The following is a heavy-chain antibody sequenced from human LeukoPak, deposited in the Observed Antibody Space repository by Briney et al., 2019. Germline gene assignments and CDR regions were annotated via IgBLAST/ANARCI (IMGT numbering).Heavy chain of an antibody. D-gene: IGHD3-9*01. CDR2: ISGSSTSI. J-gene: IGHJ4*02. Sequence: GGSLRLSCAASGFMFSRYSMNWVRQAPGKGLEWVSYISGSSTSIFYVDSVKGRFTTTRDNAKNSLYLQMNSLRAEDTAVYYCAREGLLNFDYWGQGTLVTVSS. CDR1: GFMFSRYS. V-gene: IGHV3-48*01. CDR3: AREGLLNFDY.